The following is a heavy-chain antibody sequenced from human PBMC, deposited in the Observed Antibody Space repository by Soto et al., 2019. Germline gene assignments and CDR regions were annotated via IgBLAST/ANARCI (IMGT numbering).Heavy chain of an antibody. D-gene: IGHD5-12*01. CDR3: ARDSPIGSTFSGYDAIDS. CDR1: GGTFSTST. J-gene: IGHJ4*02. V-gene: IGHV1-69*04. Sequence: ASVNVSCKASGGTFSTSTFTWVRQAPGQGLEWMGRTIPLLNVADYAQDFQGRLTITADKSTSTTYMELTSLTSKDTAVYYCARDSPIGSTFSGYDAIDSWGQGTLVTVSS. CDR2: TIPLLNVA.